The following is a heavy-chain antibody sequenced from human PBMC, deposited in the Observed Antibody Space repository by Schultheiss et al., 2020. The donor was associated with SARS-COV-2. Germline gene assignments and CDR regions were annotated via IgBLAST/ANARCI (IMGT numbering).Heavy chain of an antibody. CDR3: ARDGQGVAYYYYYYMDV. CDR1: GFTFSSYS. V-gene: IGHV3-30*05. J-gene: IGHJ6*03. D-gene: IGHD2-8*01. Sequence: GGSLRLSCAASGFTFSSYSMNWVRQAPGKGLEWVAVISYDGSNKYYADSVKGRFTISRDNSKNTLYLQMNSLRAEDTAVYYCARDGQGVAYYYYYYMDVWGKGTTVTVSS. CDR2: ISYDGSNK.